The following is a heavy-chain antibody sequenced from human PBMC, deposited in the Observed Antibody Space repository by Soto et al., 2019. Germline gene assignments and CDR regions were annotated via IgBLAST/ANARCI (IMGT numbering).Heavy chain of an antibody. V-gene: IGHV3-33*01. CDR3: ARGEQLETYSYYYYMDV. D-gene: IGHD6-13*01. CDR2: IWYDGSNK. CDR1: GFTFSSYG. Sequence: GGSLRLSCAASGFTFSSYGMHWVRQAPGKGLEWVAVIWYDGSNKYYADSVKGRFTISRDNSKNTLYLQMNSLRAEDTAVYYCARGEQLETYSYYYYMDVWGKGTTVTVSS. J-gene: IGHJ6*03.